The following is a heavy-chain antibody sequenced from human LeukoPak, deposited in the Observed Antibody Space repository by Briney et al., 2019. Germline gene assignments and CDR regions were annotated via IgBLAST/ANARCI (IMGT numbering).Heavy chain of an antibody. Sequence: GGSLRLSCAASGFTFSSYWMSWVRQAPGKGLEGVSFISSSSSTIYYEDSVKGRFTISRDNAKNSLYLQMNSLRAEDTAVYYCVRNWNDVFDHWGQGTLVTVSS. D-gene: IGHD1-20*01. J-gene: IGHJ4*02. CDR1: GFTFSSYW. V-gene: IGHV3-48*01. CDR2: ISSSSSTI. CDR3: VRNWNDVFDH.